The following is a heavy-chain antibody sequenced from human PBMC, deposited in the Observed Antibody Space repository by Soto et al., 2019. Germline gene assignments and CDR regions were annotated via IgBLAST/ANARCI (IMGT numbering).Heavy chain of an antibody. CDR3: ARDTVLTIFGVVTPPYGMDV. Sequence: EVQRVETGGGLIQPGGSLRLSCAASGFTVSSNYMSWVRQAPGKGLEWVSVIYSGGSTYYADSVKGRFTISRDNSKNTLYLQMNSLRAEDTAVDYWARDTVLTIFGVVTPPYGMDVWGQGTTVTVSS. D-gene: IGHD3-3*01. V-gene: IGHV3-53*02. CDR1: GFTVSSNY. J-gene: IGHJ6*02. CDR2: IYSGGST.